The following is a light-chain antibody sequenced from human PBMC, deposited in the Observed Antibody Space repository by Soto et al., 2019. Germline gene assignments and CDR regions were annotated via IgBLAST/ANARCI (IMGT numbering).Light chain of an antibody. V-gene: IGKV3-11*01. J-gene: IGKJ1*01. CDR3: KQRRYRPLT. CDR2: DAS. Sequence: EIVLTQSPAILSMSPGERATLSCRASQSVSSYFAWYQQKPGQAPRLLIYDASNRATGVPARFSGSGSGTDFTLSISRLEPEDVGVYYCKQRRYRPLTFGQGTKVEIK. CDR1: QSVSSY.